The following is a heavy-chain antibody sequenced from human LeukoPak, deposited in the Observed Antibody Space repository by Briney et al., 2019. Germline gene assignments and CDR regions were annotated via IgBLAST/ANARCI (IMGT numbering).Heavy chain of an antibody. CDR3: ASMTSRAFDI. V-gene: IGHV4-59*08. J-gene: IGHJ3*02. D-gene: IGHD2-21*02. CDR2: IYYSGST. Sequence: SETLSLTCTVSGGSISSYYWSWIRQSPGKGLEWIGYIYYSGSTNYNPSLKSRLTISVDTSKNLFSLKLSSVTAADTAVYYCASMTSRAFDIWGQGTMVTVSS. CDR1: GGSISSYY.